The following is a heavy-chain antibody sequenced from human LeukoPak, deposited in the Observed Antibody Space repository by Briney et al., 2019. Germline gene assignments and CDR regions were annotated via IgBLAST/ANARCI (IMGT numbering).Heavy chain of an antibody. CDR3: AREYCSSTSCLYLYYMDV. Sequence: SVKVSCKASGGTFSSYTISWVRQAPGQGLEWMGRIIPILGIANYAQKFQGRVTINADKSTSTAYMELSSLRSEDTAVYYCAREYCSSTSCLYLYYMDVWGKGTTVTVSS. CDR1: GGTFSSYT. CDR2: IIPILGIA. J-gene: IGHJ6*03. V-gene: IGHV1-69*04. D-gene: IGHD2-2*01.